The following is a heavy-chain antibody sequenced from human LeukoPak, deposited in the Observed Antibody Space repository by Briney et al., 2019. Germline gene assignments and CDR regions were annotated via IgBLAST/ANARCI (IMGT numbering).Heavy chain of an antibody. V-gene: IGHV4-34*01. CDR2: INHSGST. D-gene: IGHD1-7*01. CDR1: GGSFSGYY. CDR3: VSYNWNYPSFDY. Sequence: PSETLSLTCAVYGGSFSGYYWSWIRQPPGKGLEWIGEINHSGSTNYNPSLKSRVTISVDTSKNQFSLKLSSVTAADTAVYYCVSYNWNYPSFDYWGQGTLVTVSS. J-gene: IGHJ4*02.